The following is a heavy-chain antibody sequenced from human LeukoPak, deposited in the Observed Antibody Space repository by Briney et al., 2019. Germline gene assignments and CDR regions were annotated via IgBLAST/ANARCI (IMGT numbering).Heavy chain of an antibody. CDR1: GGSFSGYY. CDR2: INHSGST. J-gene: IGHJ4*02. Sequence: SETLSLTCAVYGGSFSGYYWRWIRQPPGKGLERIGEINHSGSTNYNPSLKSRVTISVYTSKNQFSLKLSSVTAAGTAVYYCAGPNVASGYYFDYWGQGTLVTVSS. D-gene: IGHD1-1*01. CDR3: AGPNVASGYYFDY. V-gene: IGHV4-34*01.